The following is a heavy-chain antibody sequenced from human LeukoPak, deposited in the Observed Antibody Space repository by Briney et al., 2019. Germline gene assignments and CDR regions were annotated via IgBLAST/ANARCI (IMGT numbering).Heavy chain of an antibody. CDR2: INPSSGGT. CDR1: GYTFTRHY. J-gene: IGHJ4*02. CDR3: ARHYSGSYNGLDY. Sequence: GASVKVSCKASGYTFTRHYMNWVRQAPGQGLGWMGKINPSSGGTGYAQKFQGRVTMTRDTSTSTAYMELRSLRSDDTAVYYCARHYSGSYNGLDYWGQGTLVTVSS. D-gene: IGHD1-26*01. V-gene: IGHV1-46*01.